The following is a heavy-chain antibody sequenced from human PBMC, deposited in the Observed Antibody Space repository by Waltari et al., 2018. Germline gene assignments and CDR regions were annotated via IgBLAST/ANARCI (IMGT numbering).Heavy chain of an antibody. J-gene: IGHJ6*03. CDR1: GESFSGFY. V-gene: IGHV4-34*12. CDR2: IIHSGRT. Sequence: QVQLQQWGAGLLKPSETLSLTCAVYGESFSGFYWSWIRQPPGRGLEWMGEIIHSGRTNDNPSLKSRVNISVDTSKNQLSLKLSSVTAADTAVYYCARAPFGGYDYIGGTYRYLYYYMDVWGKGTTVTVSS. CDR3: ARAPFGGYDYIGGTYRYLYYYMDV. D-gene: IGHD3-16*02.